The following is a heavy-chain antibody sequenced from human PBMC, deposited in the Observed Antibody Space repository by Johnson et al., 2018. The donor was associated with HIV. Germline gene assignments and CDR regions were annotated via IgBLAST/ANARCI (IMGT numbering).Heavy chain of an antibody. J-gene: IGHJ3*02. D-gene: IGHD1-26*01. CDR2: ISYDGSNK. Sequence: QVQLMESGGGVVQPGRSLRLSCAASGFTFSSYGMHWVRQAPGKGLEWVAVISYDGSNKYYADSVKGRFTISRDNSKNTLYLQMNSLRAEDTAVYYCARRWELLKTTDAFDIWGQGTMVTVSS. CDR1: GFTFSSYG. CDR3: ARRWELLKTTDAFDI. V-gene: IGHV3-30*03.